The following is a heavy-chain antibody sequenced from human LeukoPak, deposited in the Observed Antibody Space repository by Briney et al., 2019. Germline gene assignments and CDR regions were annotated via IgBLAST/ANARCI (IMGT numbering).Heavy chain of an antibody. V-gene: IGHV3-23*01. CDR2: ISYSGGST. CDR1: GFTFSSYA. CDR3: ARRSGIAVAGAFDY. D-gene: IGHD6-19*01. Sequence: GGSLRLSCAASGFTFSSYAMTWVRQAPGKGLQWVSAISYSGGSTTYADSVKGRFTISRDNSKNTLYLQMNSLRAEDTAVYYCARRSGIAVAGAFDYWGQGTLVTVSS. J-gene: IGHJ4*02.